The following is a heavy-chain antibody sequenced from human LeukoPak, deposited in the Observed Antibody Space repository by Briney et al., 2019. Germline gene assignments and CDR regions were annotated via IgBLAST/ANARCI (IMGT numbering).Heavy chain of an antibody. D-gene: IGHD2-2*02. CDR2: IRYDGSKK. CDR3: AKDYQLPYGGFDS. Sequence: GGSLRLSCAASGFTFSTYAIHWVRQAPGKGLQWVAFIRYDGSKKTYGDSVEGRFTISRGNSKNTVYLQMNSLRAEDTAVYYCAKDYQLPYGGFDSWGQGTLVTVS. J-gene: IGHJ4*02. CDR1: GFTFSTYA. V-gene: IGHV3-30*02.